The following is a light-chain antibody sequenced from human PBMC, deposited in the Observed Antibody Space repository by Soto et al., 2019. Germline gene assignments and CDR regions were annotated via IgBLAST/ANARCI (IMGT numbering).Light chain of an antibody. Sequence: DIQMNQSPSTLSASIGDRVTITCRASQNISSWLSWYQQKPGKAPNLLIYQASILESGVPSRFSGSGSGTEFSLTISSLQPDDFATFYCQQDNLKSLSCGGGIKVDIK. V-gene: IGKV1-5*03. CDR3: QQDNLKSLS. CDR1: QNISSW. CDR2: QAS. J-gene: IGKJ4*01.